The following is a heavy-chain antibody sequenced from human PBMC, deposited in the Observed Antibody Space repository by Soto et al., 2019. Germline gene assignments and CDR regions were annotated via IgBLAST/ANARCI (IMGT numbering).Heavy chain of an antibody. Sequence: SETLSLTCTVSGGSISSYYWSWIRQPPGKGLEWIGYIYYSGSTNYNPSLKSRVTISVDTSKNQFSLKLSSVTAADTAVYYCARGFGDGNIWGSYSNYYYYMDVWGKGTTVTVSS. J-gene: IGHJ6*03. V-gene: IGHV4-59*08. CDR3: ARGFGDGNIWGSYSNYYYYMDV. CDR1: GGSISSYY. D-gene: IGHD3-16*01. CDR2: IYYSGST.